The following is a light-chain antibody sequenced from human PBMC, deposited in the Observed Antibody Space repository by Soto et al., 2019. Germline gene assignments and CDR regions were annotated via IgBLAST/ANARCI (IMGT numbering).Light chain of an antibody. J-gene: IGLJ2*01. V-gene: IGLV1-47*02. CDR3: AAWDDSLSGVV. CDR1: TSNIGSNF. Sequence: QSLLTQPPSASGTPGQRVTISCSGSTSNIGSNFVFWYQQLPGTAPTLLIYSNNQRPSGVPDRFSGSKSGTSVSLAISGLRSEDEADYFCAAWDDSLSGVVFGGGTK. CDR2: SNN.